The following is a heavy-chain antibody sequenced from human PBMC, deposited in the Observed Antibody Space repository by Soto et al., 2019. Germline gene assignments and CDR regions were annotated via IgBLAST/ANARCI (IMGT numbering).Heavy chain of an antibody. CDR1: GGSISSYY. CDR2: IYYSGSS. V-gene: IGHV4-59*12. D-gene: IGHD3-10*01. J-gene: IGHJ5*02. Sequence: PSETLSLTCTVSGGSISSYYWSWIRQPPGKRLEWIGEIYYSGSSNYNPSLKSRVTISVDTSKNQFSLKLSSVTAADTAVYYCARAPHQVLLWFGELSYWFDPWGQGTQVTV. CDR3: ARAPHQVLLWFGELSYWFDP.